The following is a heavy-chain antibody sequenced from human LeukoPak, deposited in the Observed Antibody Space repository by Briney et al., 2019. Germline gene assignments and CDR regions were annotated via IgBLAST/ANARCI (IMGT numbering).Heavy chain of an antibody. CDR3: ARWKMELERNAFDF. J-gene: IGHJ3*01. CDR2: INQDGSEE. V-gene: IGHV3-7*01. Sequence: GGSLRLSWAASGFTFRTYWMSWIRQAPGNEPEWVADINQDGSEEYYLQSVQGRFTVSRDSAQNAVFLQMTYLRADDTAVYYCARWKMELERNAFDFWGQGTVVTVSS. D-gene: IGHD1-26*01. CDR1: GFTFRTYW.